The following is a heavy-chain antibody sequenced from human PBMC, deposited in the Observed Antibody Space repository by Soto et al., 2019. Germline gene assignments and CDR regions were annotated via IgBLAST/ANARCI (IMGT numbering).Heavy chain of an antibody. V-gene: IGHV1-2*02. CDR3: ARDYGRDGYSNP. D-gene: IGHD4-4*01. CDR1: GYTFTGYY. J-gene: IGHJ5*02. CDR2: INPNSGCT. Sequence: QVQLVQSGAEVKKPGASVKVSCKASGYTFTGYYMHWVRQAPGQGLEWMGWINPNSGCTNYAQKFQGRVTMTRDTAFSTAYMELSRMRSDDTAVYYWARDYGRDGYSNPWGQRTLVTVSS.